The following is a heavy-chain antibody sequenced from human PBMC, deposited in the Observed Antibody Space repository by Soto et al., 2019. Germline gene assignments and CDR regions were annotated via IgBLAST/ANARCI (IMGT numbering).Heavy chain of an antibody. CDR1: GLTFSSYG. D-gene: IGHD3-3*01. CDR3: ARDRAQYYDFWSGYYTTSYMDV. J-gene: IGHJ6*03. CDR2: INSDGSST. V-gene: IGHV3-74*01. Sequence: HPGGSLRLSCSASGLTFSSYGMHWVRQDPEKGLVWVSRINSDGSSTSYADSVKGRFTISRDNAKNTLYLQMNSLRAEDTAVYYCARDRAQYYDFWSGYYTTSYMDVWGKGTTVTVSS.